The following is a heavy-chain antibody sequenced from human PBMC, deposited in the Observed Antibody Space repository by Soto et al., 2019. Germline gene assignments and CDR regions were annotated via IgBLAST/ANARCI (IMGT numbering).Heavy chain of an antibody. J-gene: IGHJ4*02. CDR2: IYSRDSDT. V-gene: IGHV5-51*01. D-gene: IGHD1-1*01. CDR1: GYRFTNFW. CDR3: ARAPYNHDDGEFDF. Sequence: GESLKISCKTSGYRFTNFWIGWVRQKPGKGLEWMGIIYSRDSDTRYSPSFQGQVTISVDTSVTTAYLQWSGLKASDTATYYCARAPYNHDDGEFDFWGQGTLVTVSS.